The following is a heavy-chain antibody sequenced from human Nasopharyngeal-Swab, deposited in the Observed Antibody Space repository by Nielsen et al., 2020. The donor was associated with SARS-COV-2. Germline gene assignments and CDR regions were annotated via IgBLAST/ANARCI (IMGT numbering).Heavy chain of an antibody. CDR3: ARHGTTVTSLSWYFDL. Sequence: GGSLRLSCKGSGYSFTSYWISWVRQMPGKGLEWMGRIDPSDSYTNYSPSFQGHVTISVDKSISTAYLQWSSLKASDTAMYYCARHGTTVTSLSWYFDLWGRGTLVTVSS. D-gene: IGHD4-11*01. J-gene: IGHJ2*01. V-gene: IGHV5-10-1*01. CDR2: IDPSDSYT. CDR1: GYSFTSYW.